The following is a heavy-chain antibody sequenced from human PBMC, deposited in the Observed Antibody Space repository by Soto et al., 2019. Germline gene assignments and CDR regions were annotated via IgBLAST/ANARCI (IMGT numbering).Heavy chain of an antibody. CDR1: GFTFSNYG. CDR2: ISHDGSHK. Sequence: QVQLVESGGGVVQPGRSLRLSCAASGFTFSNYGMHWVRQAPGKGLEWVAVISHDGSHKYYADSVKGRFTISRDNSKNTLFLQMNSLRAEDTAVFYCAKEEVVPTADYYYYYGMDVWGQGTTVTVSS. J-gene: IGHJ6*02. D-gene: IGHD2-2*01. CDR3: AKEEVVPTADYYYYYGMDV. V-gene: IGHV3-30*18.